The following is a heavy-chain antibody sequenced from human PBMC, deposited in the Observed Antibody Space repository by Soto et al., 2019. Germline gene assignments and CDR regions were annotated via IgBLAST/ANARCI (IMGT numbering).Heavy chain of an antibody. J-gene: IGHJ6*03. CDR1: GFTFSSYS. CDR3: ARDPHYYYYMDV. V-gene: IGHV3-21*01. CDR2: ISSSSSYI. Sequence: EVQLVESGGGLVKPGGSLRLFCAASGFTFSSYSMNWVRQAPGKGLEWVSSISSSSSYIYYADSVKGRFTISRDNAKNSLYLQMNSLRAEDTAVYYCARDPHYYYYMDVWGKGTTVTVSS.